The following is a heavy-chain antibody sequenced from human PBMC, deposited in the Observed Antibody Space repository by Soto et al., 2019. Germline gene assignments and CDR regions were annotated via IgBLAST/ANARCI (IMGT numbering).Heavy chain of an antibody. D-gene: IGHD6-13*01. CDR1: GGSISSCY. J-gene: IGHJ6*02. CDR3: ARDLEEYSSSWRTYYYYYYGMDV. CDR2: IYTSGST. V-gene: IGHV4-4*07. Sequence: SETLSLTCTVSGGSISSCYWSWIRQPAGKGLEWIGRIYTSGSTNYNPSLKSRVTMSVDTSKNQFSLKLSSVTAADTAVYYCARDLEEYSSSWRTYYYYYYGMDVWGQGTTVTVSS.